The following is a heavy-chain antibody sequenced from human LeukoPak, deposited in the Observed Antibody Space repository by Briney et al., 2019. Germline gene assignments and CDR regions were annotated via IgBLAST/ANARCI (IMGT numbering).Heavy chain of an antibody. CDR2: ITHSGNT. Sequence: SETLSLTCAVYGGSVSGFYWSWIRQPPGKGLEWIGEITHSGNTNYNPSLKSRVTISVDTSKNQFSLKLSSVTAADTAVYYCARGRARGYCTNGVCYLKKAINFDYWGQGTLVTVSS. CDR1: GGSVSGFY. CDR3: ARGRARGYCTNGVCYLKKAINFDY. D-gene: IGHD2-8*01. V-gene: IGHV4-34*01. J-gene: IGHJ4*02.